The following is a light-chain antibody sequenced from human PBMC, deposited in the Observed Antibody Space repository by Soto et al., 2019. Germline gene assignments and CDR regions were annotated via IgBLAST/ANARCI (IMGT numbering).Light chain of an antibody. CDR2: DAS. V-gene: IGKV3-11*01. Sequence: EVVLTQSPATLSLSPGERATLSCRASQSVDSSLAWCQQKVGQAPRLLIYDASNRATGIPGRFSGSGSGTDFTLTISSLEPEDFAVYYCQQRGAFGQGTKVEI. J-gene: IGKJ2*01. CDR3: QQRGA. CDR1: QSVDSS.